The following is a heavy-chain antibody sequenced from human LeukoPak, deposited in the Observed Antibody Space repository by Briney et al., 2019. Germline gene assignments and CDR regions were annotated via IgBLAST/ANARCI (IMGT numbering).Heavy chain of an antibody. CDR3: ARSGYFDWLLQRPYYFDY. D-gene: IGHD3-9*01. Sequence: GASVKVSCKASGGTFSSYAISWVRQAPGQGLEWMGGIIPIFGTANYAQKFQGRVTITADESTSTAYMELSSLRSEDTAVYYCARSGYFDWLLQRPYYFDYWGQGTLVTVSS. J-gene: IGHJ4*02. CDR1: GGTFSSYA. CDR2: IIPIFGTA. V-gene: IGHV1-69*13.